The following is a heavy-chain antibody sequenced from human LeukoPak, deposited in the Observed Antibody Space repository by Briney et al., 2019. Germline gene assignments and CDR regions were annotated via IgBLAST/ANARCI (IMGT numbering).Heavy chain of an antibody. J-gene: IGHJ1*01. Sequence: GGSLSLSCPASGFPLSTYRMHWGRQTPGKGLEYVSAISTNGGGTYYANSVKGRFTISRDNSKNTLYLQMCSLRAEDMAVYYCARYCSCISWHSGYENWGEGALVTVSS. D-gene: IGHD2-15*01. CDR2: ISTNGGGT. CDR1: GFPLSTYR. CDR3: ARYCSCISWHSGYEN. V-gene: IGHV3-64*01.